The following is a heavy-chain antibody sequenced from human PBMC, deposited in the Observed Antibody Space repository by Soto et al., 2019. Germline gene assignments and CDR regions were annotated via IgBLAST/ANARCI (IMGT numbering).Heavy chain of an antibody. Sequence: PGESLKISCKGSGYSFTRYWIGWVRQMPGKGLEWVGIIYPGDLDTRYSPSFRGQVTISADRSTSTAYLQWNSLKASDTAIYYCVRDALRGGPYYYGMDVWGQGTTVTVSS. V-gene: IGHV5-51*01. J-gene: IGHJ6*02. CDR2: IYPGDLDT. CDR1: GYSFTRYW. CDR3: VRDALRGGPYYYGMDV. D-gene: IGHD4-17*01.